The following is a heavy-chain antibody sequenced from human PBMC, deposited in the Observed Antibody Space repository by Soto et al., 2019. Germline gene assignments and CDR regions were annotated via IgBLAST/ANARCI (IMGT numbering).Heavy chain of an antibody. J-gene: IGHJ4*02. CDR1: GFTFSSYA. V-gene: IGHV3-23*01. CDR2: ISGSGGST. CDR3: ATPTASNSAYYLFDY. D-gene: IGHD3-22*01. Sequence: EVQLLESGGGLVQPGGSLRLSCAASGFTFSSYAMSWVRQAPGKGLEWVSSISGSGGSTLYADSVKGRFAISRDNSKHTLYLQMSSLRAEDTAIYYCATPTASNSAYYLFDYWGQGTLVTVSS.